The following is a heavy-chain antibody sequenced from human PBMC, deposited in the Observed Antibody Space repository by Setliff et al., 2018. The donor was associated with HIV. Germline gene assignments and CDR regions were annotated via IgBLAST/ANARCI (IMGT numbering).Heavy chain of an antibody. CDR2: INGDGTTK. CDR1: GFTFSSYW. J-gene: IGHJ4*02. Sequence: PGGSLRLSCAASGFTFSSYWMHWVRQVPGKGLMWVSRINGDGTTKRYAESVQGRFIISRDNAKNTMYLEMNSLRADDTAVYYCVRDTTSGWMLTNWGQGTLVTVSS. V-gene: IGHV3-74*01. D-gene: IGHD2-2*01. CDR3: VRDTTSGWMLTN.